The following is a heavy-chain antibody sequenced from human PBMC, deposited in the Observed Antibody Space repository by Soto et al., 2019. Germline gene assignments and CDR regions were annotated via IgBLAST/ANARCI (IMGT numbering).Heavy chain of an antibody. CDR3: AREPISSSWGTYYYYYVMDV. V-gene: IGHV3-33*01. CDR1: GFTFSSYG. J-gene: IGHJ6*02. CDR2: IWYDGSNK. D-gene: IGHD6-13*01. Sequence: GGSLRLSCAASGFTFSSYGMHWVRQAPGKGLEWVAVIWYDGSNKYYADSVKGRFTISRDNSKNTLYLQMNSLRAEDTAVYYCAREPISSSWGTYYYYYVMDVWGQATKVTVSS.